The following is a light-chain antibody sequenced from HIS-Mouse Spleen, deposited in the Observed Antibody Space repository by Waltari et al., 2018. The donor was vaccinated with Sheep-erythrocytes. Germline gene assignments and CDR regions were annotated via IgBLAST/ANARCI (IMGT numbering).Light chain of an antibody. CDR2: QDS. CDR3: QAWDSSSWV. Sequence: SYELTQPPSVSVSPGQTASITCSGDKLGAKYACWHQQKPGQSPVLVIYQDSKRPSGIPERFSGSNSGNTATLTISGTQAMDEADYYCQAWDSSSWVFGGGTKLTVL. CDR1: KLGAKY. V-gene: IGLV3-1*01. J-gene: IGLJ3*02.